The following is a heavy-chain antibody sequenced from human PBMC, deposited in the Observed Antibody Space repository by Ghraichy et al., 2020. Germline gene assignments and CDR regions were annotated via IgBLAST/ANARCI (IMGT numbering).Heavy chain of an antibody. CDR3: AGTYGDSRGGVYYYYYMDV. J-gene: IGHJ6*03. Sequence: SETLSLTCAVYGGSFSGYYWSWIRQPPGKGLEWIGEINHSGSTNYNPSLKSRVTISVDTSKNQFSLKLSSVTAADTAVYYCAGTYGDSRGGVYYYYYMDVWGKGTTVTVSS. D-gene: IGHD4-17*01. CDR1: GGSFSGYY. V-gene: IGHV4-34*01. CDR2: INHSGST.